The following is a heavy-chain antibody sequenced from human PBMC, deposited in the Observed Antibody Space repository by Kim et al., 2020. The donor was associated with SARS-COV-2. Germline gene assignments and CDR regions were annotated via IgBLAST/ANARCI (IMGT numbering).Heavy chain of an antibody. CDR2: FDPEDGET. J-gene: IGHJ4*02. CDR3: ATGVWGSYRYTEEIKKLNY. D-gene: IGHD3-16*02. Sequence: ASVKVSCKVSGYTLTELSMHWVRQAPGKGLEWMGGFDPEDGETIYAQKFQGRVTMTEDTSTDTAYMELSSLRSEDTAVYYCATGVWGSYRYTEEIKKLNYWGQGTLVTVSS. CDR1: GYTLTELS. V-gene: IGHV1-24*01.